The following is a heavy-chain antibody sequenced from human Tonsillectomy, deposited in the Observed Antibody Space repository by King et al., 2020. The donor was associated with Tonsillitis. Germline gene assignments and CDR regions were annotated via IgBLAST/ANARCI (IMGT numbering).Heavy chain of an antibody. CDR1: GYIFTSNS. J-gene: IGHJ4*02. CDR2: ISVYYGNT. Sequence: QLVQSAAEVKKPGASVKVSCKASGYIFTSNSISWVRQAPGQGLEWMGWISVYYGNTSYAQKLQGRVTMTTDTSTSTAYMELRSLRSDDTAVYYCARNYYDSTGFYYSIFYFWGQGTLVTVSA. V-gene: IGHV1-18*04. D-gene: IGHD3-22*01. CDR3: ARNYYDSTGFYYSIFYF.